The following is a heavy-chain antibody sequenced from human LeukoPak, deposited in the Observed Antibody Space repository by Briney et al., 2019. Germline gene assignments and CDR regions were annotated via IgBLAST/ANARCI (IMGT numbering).Heavy chain of an antibody. CDR1: GFTFSSYA. Sequence: GGSLRLSCAASGFTFSSYAMSWVRQAPGKGLEWVSAISGSGGSTYYADSVKGRFTISRDNSKNTLYLQMNSLRAEDAAVYYCAKEHGDDYYYYGMDVWGQGTTVTVSS. V-gene: IGHV3-23*01. D-gene: IGHD4-17*01. CDR3: AKEHGDDYYYYGMDV. J-gene: IGHJ6*02. CDR2: ISGSGGST.